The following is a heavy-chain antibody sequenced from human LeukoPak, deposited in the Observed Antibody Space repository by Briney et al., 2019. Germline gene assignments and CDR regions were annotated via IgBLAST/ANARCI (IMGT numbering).Heavy chain of an antibody. D-gene: IGHD2-15*01. CDR2: ISSGSYI. CDR3: ASIYCSGGSCYD. CDR1: GFTFSSYS. Sequence: GGSLRLSCAASGFTFSSYSMNWVRQAPGKGLEWVSSISSGSYIYYADSVKGRFTISRDNAKNSLYLQMNSLRAEDTAVYYCASIYCSGGSCYDWGQGTLVTVSS. J-gene: IGHJ4*02. V-gene: IGHV3-21*01.